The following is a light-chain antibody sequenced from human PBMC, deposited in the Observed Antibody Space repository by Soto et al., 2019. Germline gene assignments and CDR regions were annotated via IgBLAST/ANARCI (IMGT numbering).Light chain of an antibody. J-gene: IGLJ1*01. CDR2: GNT. CDR3: QSYDDSLSVHYV. CDR1: SSNIGSTYD. V-gene: IGLV1-40*01. Sequence: QSVLTQPPSVSGAPGQRVTISCTGSSSNIGSTYDVQWYQQLPGTAPKLLIHGNTDRPSGVPARFSGSKSGTSASLAVTGLQADDEADYYCQSYDDSLSVHYVFGTGTQLTVL.